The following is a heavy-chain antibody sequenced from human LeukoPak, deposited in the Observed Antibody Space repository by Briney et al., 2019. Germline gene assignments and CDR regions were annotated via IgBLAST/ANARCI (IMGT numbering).Heavy chain of an antibody. D-gene: IGHD3-16*01. V-gene: IGHV3-66*01. CDR1: GLTVTTNS. Sequence: GGSLRLYCAASGLTVTTNSMSWVRQAPGKGLKYASVLYSGGSTHYADSVKGRFTISRDYSKNTLYLQMNSLRAEDTAVYYCARDPGGWGNFDYWGQGSLVTVSS. J-gene: IGHJ4*02. CDR3: ARDPGGWGNFDY. CDR2: LYSGGST.